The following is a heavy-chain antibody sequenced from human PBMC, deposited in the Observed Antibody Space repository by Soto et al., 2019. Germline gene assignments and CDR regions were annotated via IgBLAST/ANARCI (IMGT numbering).Heavy chain of an antibody. CDR1: GYTFTSYG. V-gene: IGHV1-3*01. CDR3: ARPHFSSSYYFDY. J-gene: IGHJ4*02. D-gene: IGHD6-13*01. Sequence: ASVKVCCKASGYTFTSYGISWVRQAPGQRLEWMGWINAGNGNTKYSQKFQGRVTITRDTSASTAYMELSSLRSEDTAVYYCARPHFSSSYYFDYWGQGTLVTVSS. CDR2: INAGNGNT.